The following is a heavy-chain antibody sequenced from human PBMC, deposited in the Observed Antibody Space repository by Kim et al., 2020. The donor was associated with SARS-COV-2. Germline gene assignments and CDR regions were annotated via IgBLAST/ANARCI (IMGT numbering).Heavy chain of an antibody. D-gene: IGHD6-19*01. Sequence: RDSPSYQGQGTISADTSISTAYLQWSSLRASDTAMYYCARLIGSSGWFDYWGQGTLVTVSS. CDR3: ARLIGSSGWFDY. J-gene: IGHJ4*02. V-gene: IGHV5-51*01.